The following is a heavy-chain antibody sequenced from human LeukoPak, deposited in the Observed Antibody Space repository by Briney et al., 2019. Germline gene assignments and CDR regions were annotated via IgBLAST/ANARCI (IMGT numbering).Heavy chain of an antibody. CDR2: IYYSGST. V-gene: IGHV4-59*01. CDR3: ARDLRYDSSGWAFDY. J-gene: IGHJ4*02. Sequence: SETLSLTCTVSGDSISSYYWSWIRQSPGKGLEWIGYIYYSGSTNYNPSFKSRVTISVDTSKNQFSLKLSSVTAADTAVYYCARDLRYDSSGWAFDYWGQGTLVTVSP. CDR1: GDSISSYY. D-gene: IGHD3-22*01.